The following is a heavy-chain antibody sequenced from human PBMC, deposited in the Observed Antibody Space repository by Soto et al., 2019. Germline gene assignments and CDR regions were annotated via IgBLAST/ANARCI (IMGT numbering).Heavy chain of an antibody. CDR1: GGTFSSYA. J-gene: IGHJ5*02. Sequence: QVQLVQSGAEVKKPGSSVKVSCKASGGTFSSYAISWVRQAPGQGLEWMGGIIPIVGTANYAQKFQGRATITGVKSTRTGYMELSSLRSEDTAVYYCARDPWVGELLSLTRFDPWGQGTLVTVSS. D-gene: IGHD3-10*01. V-gene: IGHV1-69*06. CDR2: IIPIVGTA. CDR3: ARDPWVGELLSLTRFDP.